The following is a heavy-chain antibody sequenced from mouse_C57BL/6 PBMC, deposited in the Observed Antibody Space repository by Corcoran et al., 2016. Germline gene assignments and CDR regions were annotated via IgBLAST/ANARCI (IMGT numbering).Heavy chain of an antibody. CDR2: INTYSGVP. J-gene: IGHJ4*01. V-gene: IGHV9-3*01. D-gene: IGHD1-1*01. Sequence: QIQLVQSGPELKKPGETVKISCKASGYTFTTYGMSWVKQAPGKGFKWMGWINTYSGVPPYADDFKGRFAFSLETSASTAYLQINNLKNEDTATYCCARGYYGSSYYAMDYWGQGTSVTVSS. CDR3: ARGYYGSSYYAMDY. CDR1: GYTFTTYG.